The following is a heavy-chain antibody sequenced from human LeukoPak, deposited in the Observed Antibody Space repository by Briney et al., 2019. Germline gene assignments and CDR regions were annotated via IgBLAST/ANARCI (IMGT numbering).Heavy chain of an antibody. CDR1: GFTFSSSG. D-gene: IGHD3-3*01. Sequence: GGSLRLSCAASGFTFSSSGMHWVRQAPSKGLEWVAVISYDGSTKCYADSVKGRFTISRDNSKNTLYLQMNSLRAEDTAVYYCAKYDFWSGYGIDVWGQGTTVTVSS. CDR2: ISYDGSTK. V-gene: IGHV3-30*18. CDR3: AKYDFWSGYGIDV. J-gene: IGHJ6*02.